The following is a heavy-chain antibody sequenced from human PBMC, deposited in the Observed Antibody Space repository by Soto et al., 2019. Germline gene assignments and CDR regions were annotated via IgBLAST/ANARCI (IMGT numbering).Heavy chain of an antibody. J-gene: IGHJ3*02. CDR1: GFSLSTSGVG. Sequence: QITLKESGPTLVKPTQTLTLTCTFSGFSLSTSGVGVGWLRQPPGKALEWLALIYWDDDKRYSPSLKSRLTTARDTSKHQVVLTMANMDPLDTTTYYCEHRPHARSGYYYYGGAFDIWGQGTMVTVSS. CDR2: IYWDDDK. CDR3: EHRPHARSGYYYYGGAFDI. V-gene: IGHV2-5*02. D-gene: IGHD3-3*01.